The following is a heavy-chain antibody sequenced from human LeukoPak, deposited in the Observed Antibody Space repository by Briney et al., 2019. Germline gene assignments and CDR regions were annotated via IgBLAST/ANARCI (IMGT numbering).Heavy chain of an antibody. CDR1: GLTFSSYG. J-gene: IGHJ4*02. D-gene: IGHD3-22*01. V-gene: IGHV3-21*01. CDR2: ISSSTSYL. Sequence: PGGSLRLSCAASGLTFSSYGMHWVRQAPGKGLEWVSSISSSTSYLYYADSVKGRFTISRDNAKNSLYLQMNSLRAEDTAVYYCARELYYYDSRGYFDYWGQGTLVTVSS. CDR3: ARELYYYDSRGYFDY.